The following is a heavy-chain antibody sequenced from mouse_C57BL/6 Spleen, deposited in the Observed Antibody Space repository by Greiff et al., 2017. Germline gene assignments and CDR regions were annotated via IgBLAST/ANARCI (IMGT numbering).Heavy chain of an antibody. CDR1: GFSLTSYG. CDR2: IWSDGST. V-gene: IGHV2-6-1*01. J-gene: IGHJ2*01. D-gene: IGHD2-2*01. CDR3: ARHGGYDVDYFDY. Sequence: VKLVESGPGLVAPSPSLSITCTVSGFSLTSYGVHWVRQPPGKGLEWLVVIWSDGSTTYNSALKSRLSNNKDNSKSQVFLKMNSLQTDDTAMYYCARHGGYDVDYFDYWGQGTTLTVSS.